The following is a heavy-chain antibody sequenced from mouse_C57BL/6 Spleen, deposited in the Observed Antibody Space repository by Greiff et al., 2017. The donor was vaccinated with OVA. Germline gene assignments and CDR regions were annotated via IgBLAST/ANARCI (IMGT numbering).Heavy chain of an antibody. V-gene: IGHV1-82*01. CDR2: IYPGDGDT. Sequence: VKLVESGPELVKPGASVKISCKASGYAFSSSWMNWVKQRPGKGLEWIGRIYPGDGDTNYNGKFKGKATLTADKSSSTAYMQLSSLTSEDSAVYFCARMVKDWYFDVWGTGTTVTVSS. CDR1: GYAFSSSW. CDR3: ARMVKDWYFDV. D-gene: IGHD2-2*01. J-gene: IGHJ1*03.